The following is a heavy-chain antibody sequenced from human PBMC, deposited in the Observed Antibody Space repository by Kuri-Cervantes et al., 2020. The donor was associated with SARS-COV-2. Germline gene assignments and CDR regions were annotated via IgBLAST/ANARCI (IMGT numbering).Heavy chain of an antibody. V-gene: IGHV4-39*01. CDR1: GGSISSSSYY. CDR2: IYYSGST. CDR3: ARGLIGLVLAPVLGLGPHYYYFHMDV. J-gene: IGHJ6*02. D-gene: IGHD6-19*01. Sequence: SETLSLTCTVSGGSISSSSYYWGWIRQPPGKGLEWIGNIYYSGSTYYNPSLKSRLTISVDTSKNQFSLKLTSVTAADTAVYYCARGLIGLVLAPVLGLGPHYYYFHMDVWGQGTTVTVSS.